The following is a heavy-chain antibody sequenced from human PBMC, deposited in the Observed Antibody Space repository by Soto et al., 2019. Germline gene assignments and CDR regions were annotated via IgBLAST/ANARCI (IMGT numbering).Heavy chain of an antibody. CDR1: GYTFTSYD. Sequence: GASVKVSCKASGYTFTSYDINWVRQATGQGLEWMGWMNPNSGNTGYAQKFQGRVTMTRNTSISTAYMELSSLRSEDTAVYYCARGLSIAARPTTAAMGYWGQGTLVTVSS. V-gene: IGHV1-8*01. CDR3: ARGLSIAARPTTAAMGY. J-gene: IGHJ4*02. D-gene: IGHD6-6*01. CDR2: MNPNSGNT.